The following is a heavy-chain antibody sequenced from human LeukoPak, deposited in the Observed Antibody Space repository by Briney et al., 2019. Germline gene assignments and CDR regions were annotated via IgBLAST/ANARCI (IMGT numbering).Heavy chain of an antibody. D-gene: IGHD2-21*01. CDR1: GGSISSGGYS. Sequence: SQTLSLTCAVSGGSISSGGYSWSWIRQPPGKGLEWIGYIYHSGSTYYNPSLKSRVTISVDRSKNQFSLKLSSVTAADTAVYYCARGLWSFPVFVYWGQGTLVTVSS. CDR3: ARGLWSFPVFVY. CDR2: IYHSGST. V-gene: IGHV4-30-2*01. J-gene: IGHJ4*02.